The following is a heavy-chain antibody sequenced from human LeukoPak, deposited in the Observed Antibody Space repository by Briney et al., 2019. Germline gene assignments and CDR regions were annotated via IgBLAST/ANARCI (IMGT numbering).Heavy chain of an antibody. J-gene: IGHJ4*02. D-gene: IGHD3-22*01. V-gene: IGHV1-18*01. CDR3: ARDRPCDYDSSGPFDY. Sequence: ASVKVSCKASGYTFTSYGISWVRQAPGQGLEWMGWISAYNGNTNYAQKLQGRVTMTTDTSTSTAYMELRSLRSDDTAVYYCARDRPCDYDSSGPFDYWGQGTLVTVSS. CDR2: ISAYNGNT. CDR1: GYTFTSYG.